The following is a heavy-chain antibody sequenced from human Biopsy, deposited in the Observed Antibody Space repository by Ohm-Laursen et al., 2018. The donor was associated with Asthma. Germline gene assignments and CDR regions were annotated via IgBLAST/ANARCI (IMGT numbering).Heavy chain of an antibody. V-gene: IGHV4-39*01. CDR1: SGSGGYMRSGNYY. CDR3: VRGSSSWHHGPFHYYYGLDV. CDR2: IYYSGTT. J-gene: IGHJ6*02. Sequence: SQTLSLTCSLSSGSGGYMRSGNYYWGWIRQPPGKGLEWIGSIYYSGTTYYNPSRERRVTVSADTSKNQFSLKLTSVTAADTAVYYCVRGSSSWHHGPFHYYYGLDVWGQGTTATVSS. D-gene: IGHD6-13*01.